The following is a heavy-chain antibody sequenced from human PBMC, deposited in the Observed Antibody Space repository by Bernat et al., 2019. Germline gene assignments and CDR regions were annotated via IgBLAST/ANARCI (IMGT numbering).Heavy chain of an antibody. Sequence: QVQLQESGPGLVKPSETLSLTCTVSGGSISSYYWSWIRQPPGKGLEWIGYIYYSGSTNYNPSLKSRVTISVDTSKNQFSLKLSSVTAADTAVYYCARDVYGVAGSAFDIWGQGTMVTVSS. CDR2: IYYSGST. CDR1: GGSISSYY. D-gene: IGHD6-19*01. V-gene: IGHV4-59*01. J-gene: IGHJ3*02. CDR3: ARDVYGVAGSAFDI.